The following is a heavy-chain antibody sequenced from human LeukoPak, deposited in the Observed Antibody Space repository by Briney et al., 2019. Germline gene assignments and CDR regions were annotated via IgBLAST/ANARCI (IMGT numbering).Heavy chain of an antibody. Sequence: GAPVKVSCKASGYTFTGYYMHWVRQAPGQGLEWMGWINPNSGGTNYAQKFQGRVTMTRDTSISTAYMELSRLRSDDTAVYYCARGPRITMIVVVIPQLGFDPWGQGTLVTVSS. V-gene: IGHV1-2*02. CDR3: ARGPRITMIVVVIPQLGFDP. D-gene: IGHD3-22*01. CDR1: GYTFTGYY. J-gene: IGHJ5*02. CDR2: INPNSGGT.